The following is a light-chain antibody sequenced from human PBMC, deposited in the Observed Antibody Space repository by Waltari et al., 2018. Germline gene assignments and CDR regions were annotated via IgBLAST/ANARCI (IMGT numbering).Light chain of an antibody. Sequence: QSVLPQPPSASGTPGQSVSMSCSGSSSNIGRSYVYWYQQVPGTAPKLLIYRNNQRPSGVPDRFSGSKSGTSASLAISGLRSEDEADYYCAAWDDSLSGRFFGSGTKVTVL. J-gene: IGLJ1*01. CDR2: RNN. V-gene: IGLV1-47*01. CDR1: SSNIGRSY. CDR3: AAWDDSLSGRF.